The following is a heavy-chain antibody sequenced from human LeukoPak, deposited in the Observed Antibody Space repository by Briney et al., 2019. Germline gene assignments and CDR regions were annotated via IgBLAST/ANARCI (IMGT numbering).Heavy chain of an antibody. CDR1: GGTLSSYA. V-gene: IGHV1-69*04. D-gene: IGHD6-19*01. J-gene: IGHJ4*02. CDR2: IIPILGIA. CDR3: ARDSVAVAGTPFDY. Sequence: SVKVSCKASGGTLSSYAISWVRQAPGQGLEWMGRIIPILGIANYAQKFQGRVTITADKSTSTAYMELSSLRSEDTAVYYCARDSVAVAGTPFDYWGQGTLVTVSS.